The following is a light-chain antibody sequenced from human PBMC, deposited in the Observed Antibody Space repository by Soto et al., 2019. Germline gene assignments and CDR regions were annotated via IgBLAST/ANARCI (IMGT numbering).Light chain of an antibody. CDR1: QTVDSKY. Sequence: EIVLTQSPGTLSLSPGERATLSCRASQTVDSKYLAWYQQKPGQAPRILIFAASSRATGIPDRFSGSGSGTDFTLTISRLEPGDFAVSYCQQYGYSSWTFGQGTKVEIK. J-gene: IGKJ1*01. V-gene: IGKV3-20*01. CDR3: QQYGYSSWT. CDR2: AAS.